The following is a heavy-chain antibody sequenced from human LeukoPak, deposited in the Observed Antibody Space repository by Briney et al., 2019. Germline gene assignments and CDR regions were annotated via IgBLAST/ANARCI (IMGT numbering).Heavy chain of an antibody. Sequence: ASVKVSCKASGYTFTSYGISWVRQAPGQGLEWMGWISAYNGNTNYAQKLQGRVTMTTGTSTSTAYMELRSLRSDDTAVYYCARDADGGPEGYFDYWGQGTLVTVSS. CDR1: GYTFTSYG. V-gene: IGHV1-18*01. J-gene: IGHJ4*02. CDR2: ISAYNGNT. D-gene: IGHD4-23*01. CDR3: ARDADGGPEGYFDY.